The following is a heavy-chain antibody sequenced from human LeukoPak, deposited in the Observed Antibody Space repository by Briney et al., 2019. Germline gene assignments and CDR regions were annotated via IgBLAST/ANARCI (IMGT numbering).Heavy chain of an antibody. CDR3: ARDNLYGFGEENAFDI. CDR1: GGSISSGSYY. V-gene: IGHV4-61*02. J-gene: IGHJ3*02. D-gene: IGHD3-10*01. CDR2: IYTSGST. Sequence: PSETLSLTCTVSGGSISSGSYYWSWIRQPAGKGLEWIGRIYTSGSTNYNPSLKSRVTISVDTSKNQFSLKLSSVTAADTAVYYCARDNLYGFGEENAFDIWGQGTMVTVSS.